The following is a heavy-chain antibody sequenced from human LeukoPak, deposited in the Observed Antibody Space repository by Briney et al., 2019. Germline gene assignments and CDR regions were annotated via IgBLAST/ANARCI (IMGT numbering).Heavy chain of an antibody. Sequence: ASVKVSCKASGYTFTSYGISWVRQAPGQGLEWMGWMNPNSGNTGYAQKFQGRVTMTRNTSISTAYMELSSLRSEDTAVYYCARDYGSGSYSNWFDPCGQGTLVTVYS. J-gene: IGHJ5*02. CDR1: GYTFTSYG. D-gene: IGHD3-10*01. CDR3: ARDYGSGSYSNWFDP. CDR2: MNPNSGNT. V-gene: IGHV1-8*02.